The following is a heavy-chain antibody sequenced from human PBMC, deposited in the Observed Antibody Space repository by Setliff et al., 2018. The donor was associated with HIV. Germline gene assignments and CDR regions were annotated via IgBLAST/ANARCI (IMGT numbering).Heavy chain of an antibody. Sequence: SETLSLTCTVSGYSISSGYYWGWIRQPPGKGLEWIGSIYHSGSTYYNPSLKSRVTISVDTSKNQFSLKLSSVTAADTAVYYCAREERIAAAGAWGQGTRVTVSS. J-gene: IGHJ5*02. V-gene: IGHV4-38-2*02. CDR1: GYSISSGYY. D-gene: IGHD6-13*01. CDR3: AREERIAAAGA. CDR2: IYHSGST.